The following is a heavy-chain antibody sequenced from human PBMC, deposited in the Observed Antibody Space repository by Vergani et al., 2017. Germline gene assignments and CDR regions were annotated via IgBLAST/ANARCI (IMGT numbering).Heavy chain of an antibody. V-gene: IGHV1-2*02. J-gene: IGHJ6*02. D-gene: IGHD3-3*01. Sequence: QVQLVQSGAEVKKPGASVKFSCKASGYTFTGYYVHWVRQAPGQGLEWMGWINPNTGGTNYAQKFQGRVTMTRDTSLITAYMELSSLRADDTAVYYCARDRAFWSGFYGMEVGGQGTTVTVSS. CDR3: ARDRAFWSGFYGMEV. CDR2: INPNTGGT. CDR1: GYTFTGYY.